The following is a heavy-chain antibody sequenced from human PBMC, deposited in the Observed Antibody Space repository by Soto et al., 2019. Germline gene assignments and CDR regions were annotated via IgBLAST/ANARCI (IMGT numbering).Heavy chain of an antibody. CDR3: AIGNPDWFDP. CDR2: IYRGGIT. CDR1: GYSISSGLY. Sequence: TLSLTCAVSGYSISSGLYWGWIRQPPGKGLEWIGTIYRGGITYYNPSLKSRVTISIDTSKNHFSLRLSSVTATDTAVYFCAIGNPDWFDPWGQGTLVTVSS. J-gene: IGHJ5*02. D-gene: IGHD1-1*01. V-gene: IGHV4-38-2*01.